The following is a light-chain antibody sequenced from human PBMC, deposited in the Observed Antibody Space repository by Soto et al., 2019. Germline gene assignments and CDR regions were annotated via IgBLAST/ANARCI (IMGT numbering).Light chain of an antibody. CDR1: QGIRDE. CDR3: LQDYKYPWT. CDR2: AAS. Sequence: AIQMTQSPSSLSASVGDRVTITCRASQGIRDELGWYQQKLGKAPKLLIFAASSLHSGVPSRFSGSGSGTDFTLTISSLQPEDVATYYCLQDYKYPWTFGQGTKVEIK. J-gene: IGKJ1*01. V-gene: IGKV1-6*01.